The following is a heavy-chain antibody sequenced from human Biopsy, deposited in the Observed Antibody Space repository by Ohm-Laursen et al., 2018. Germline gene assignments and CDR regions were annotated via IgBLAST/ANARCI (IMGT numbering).Heavy chain of an antibody. J-gene: IGHJ6*02. V-gene: IGHV4-61*01. Sequence: GTLFLTCTVSGDSVSSGSFYWTWIRQTPGKGLEWIGYGYYSGTTTYNPSLRSRVTISVDTSMNQISLRLQSVTAADTAIYYCTRATNSTGWPYYYFYGMDIWGQGTTVTVSS. D-gene: IGHD2/OR15-2a*01. CDR1: GDSVSSGSFY. CDR3: TRATNSTGWPYYYFYGMDI. CDR2: GYYSGTT.